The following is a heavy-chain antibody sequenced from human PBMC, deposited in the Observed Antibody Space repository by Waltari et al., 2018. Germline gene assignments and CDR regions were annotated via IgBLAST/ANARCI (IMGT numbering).Heavy chain of an antibody. Sequence: QVQLQESGPGLVKPSQTLSLTCPFSGGSLSRRAYYWSWIRQHPGKGLEWIGRIYTSGSTNYNPSLKSRVTISVDTSKNQFSLKLSSVTAADTAVYYCAGVAAGIPGYWGQGTLVTVSS. J-gene: IGHJ4*02. V-gene: IGHV4-61*02. CDR2: IYTSGST. D-gene: IGHD6-13*01. CDR3: AGVAAGIPGY. CDR1: GGSLSRRAYY.